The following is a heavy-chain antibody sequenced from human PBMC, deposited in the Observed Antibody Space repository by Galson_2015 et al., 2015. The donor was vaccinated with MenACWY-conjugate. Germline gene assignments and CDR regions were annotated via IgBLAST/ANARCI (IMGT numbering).Heavy chain of an antibody. V-gene: IGHV1-69*06. CDR1: GGTFSSYA. Sequence: SVKVSCKASGGTFSSYAISWVRQAPGQGLEWMGGIIPIFGTANYAQKFQGRVTITADKSISTAYLQWSSLKASDTAMYYCARPARSYHDSSGYYLDAFDIWGQGTMVTVSS. D-gene: IGHD3-22*01. CDR3: ARPARSYHDSSGYYLDAFDI. CDR2: IIPIFGTA. J-gene: IGHJ3*02.